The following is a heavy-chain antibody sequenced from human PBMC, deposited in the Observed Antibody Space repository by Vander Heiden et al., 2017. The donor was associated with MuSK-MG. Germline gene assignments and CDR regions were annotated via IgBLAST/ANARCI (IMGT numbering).Heavy chain of an antibody. J-gene: IGHJ6*02. Sequence: QVQLVQSGAEVKKPGSSVKVSCQASGGTSSSYAISWSRQAPGQGLEWMGGIIPIFGTANYAQKFQGRVTITADKSTSTAYMELSSLRSEDTAVYYCAREDAYCSSTSCYDPSYYYYGMDVWGQGTTVTVSS. D-gene: IGHD2-2*01. CDR3: AREDAYCSSTSCYDPSYYYYGMDV. CDR1: GGTSSSYA. CDR2: IIPIFGTA. V-gene: IGHV1-69*14.